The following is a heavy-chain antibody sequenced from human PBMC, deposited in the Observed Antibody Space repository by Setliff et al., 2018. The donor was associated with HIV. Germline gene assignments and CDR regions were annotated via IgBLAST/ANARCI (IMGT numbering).Heavy chain of an antibody. V-gene: IGHV4-34*01. CDR1: TESLTRYD. CDR3: ARVKSIKTTLVRLWPRFDL. CDR2: FDDSGSI. J-gene: IGHJ5*02. D-gene: IGHD3-10*01. Sequence: ASETLSLTCAVYTESLTRYDWAWIRQSPEKGLEWTGEFDDSGSIIYNPSLQSRVTMSVDTSKNQFSLKVRSLTAADTGLYYCARVKSIKTTLVRLWPRFDLWGQGTQVTVSS.